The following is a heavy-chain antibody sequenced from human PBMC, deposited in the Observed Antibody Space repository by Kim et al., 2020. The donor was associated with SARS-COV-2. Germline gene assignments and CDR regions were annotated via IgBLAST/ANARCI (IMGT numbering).Heavy chain of an antibody. CDR3: ARVSITMVRGDDNWFDP. CDR1: GYTFTSYY. J-gene: IGHJ5*02. CDR2: INPSGGST. Sequence: ASVKVSCKASGYTFTSYYMHWVRQAPGQGLEWMGIINPSGGSTSYAQKFQGRVTMTRDTSTSTVYMELSSLRSEDTAVYYCARVSITMVRGDDNWFDPWGQGTLVTVSS. V-gene: IGHV1-46*01. D-gene: IGHD3-10*01.